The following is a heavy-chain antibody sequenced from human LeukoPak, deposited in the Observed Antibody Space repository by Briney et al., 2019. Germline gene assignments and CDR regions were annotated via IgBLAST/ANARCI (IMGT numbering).Heavy chain of an antibody. V-gene: IGHV4-34*01. J-gene: IGHJ4*02. D-gene: IGHD7-27*01. CDR3: AGSWGPPNFDY. CDR1: GGSFSGYY. CDR2: INHSGST. Sequence: PSETLSLTCAVYGGSFSGYYWSWIRQPPGKGLEWIGEINHSGSTNYNPSLKSRVTISVDTSKNQFSLKLSSVTAADTAVYYCAGSWGPPNFDYWGQGTLVTVSS.